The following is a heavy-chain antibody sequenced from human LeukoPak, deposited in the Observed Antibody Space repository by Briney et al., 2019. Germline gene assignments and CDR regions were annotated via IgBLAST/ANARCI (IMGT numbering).Heavy chain of an antibody. Sequence: GGSLRLSCAASGFTFSSYSMNWVRQAPGKGLEWVSSISSSSSYIYYADSVKGRFTISRDNAKNSLYLQMNSLRAEDTAVYYCARTGSTSFKFDYWGQETLVTVSS. CDR1: GFTFSSYS. J-gene: IGHJ4*02. CDR3: ARTGSTSFKFDY. V-gene: IGHV3-21*01. CDR2: ISSSSSYI. D-gene: IGHD2-2*01.